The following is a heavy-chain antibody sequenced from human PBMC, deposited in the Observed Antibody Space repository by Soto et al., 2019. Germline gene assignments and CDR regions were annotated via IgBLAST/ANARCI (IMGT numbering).Heavy chain of an antibody. CDR1: GFTFSNAW. D-gene: IGHD3-3*01. Sequence: EVQLVESGGGLVKPGGSLSLSCAASGFTFSNAWMSWVRQAPGKGLEWVGRIKSKTDGGTTDYAAPVKGRFTISRDDSKNTLYLQMNSLKTEDTAVYYCTTEAEYYDFWSGYYGWGQGTLVTVSS. J-gene: IGHJ4*02. CDR3: TTEAEYYDFWSGYYG. V-gene: IGHV3-15*01. CDR2: IKSKTDGGTT.